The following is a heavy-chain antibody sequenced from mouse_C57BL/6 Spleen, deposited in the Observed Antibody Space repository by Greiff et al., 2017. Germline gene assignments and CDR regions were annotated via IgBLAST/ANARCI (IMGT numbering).Heavy chain of an antibody. Sequence: EVMLVESGGDLVKPGGSLKLSCAASGFTFSSYGMSWVRQTPDKRLEWVATISSGGSYTYYPDSVKGRFTISRDNAKNTLYLQMSSLKSEDTAMYYCARQDYDYDGWYFDVWGTGTTVTVSS. D-gene: IGHD2-4*01. CDR3: ARQDYDYDGWYFDV. V-gene: IGHV5-6*01. CDR1: GFTFSSYG. J-gene: IGHJ1*03. CDR2: ISSGGSYT.